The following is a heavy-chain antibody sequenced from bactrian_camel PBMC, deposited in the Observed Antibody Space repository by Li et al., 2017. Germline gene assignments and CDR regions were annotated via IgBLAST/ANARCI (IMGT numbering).Heavy chain of an antibody. D-gene: IGHD2*01. J-gene: IGHJ4*01. V-gene: IGHV3S40*01. Sequence: VQLVESGGGSVQAGGSLRLSCATSGFTFSATHMFWVRQAPGKGLEWVSSIHSGGGQPYYADSVKGRFTASRDNAKNVVYLQMSNLKPEDTDMYYCATYFPTFGYCYMRLREADFTYWGQGTQVTVS. CDR3: ATYFPTFGYCYMRLREADFTY. CDR1: GFTFSATH. CDR2: IHSGGGQP.